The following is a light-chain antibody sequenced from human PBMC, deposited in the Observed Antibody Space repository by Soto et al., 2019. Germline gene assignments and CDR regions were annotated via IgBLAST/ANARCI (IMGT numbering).Light chain of an antibody. CDR2: GAS. CDR3: QQSYSTPRT. J-gene: IGKJ1*01. CDR1: QDIRSY. Sequence: DIQMTQSPSSLSASVGDRVTITCRASQDIRSYLTWYQQKPGKXPKXXIYGASSLQSGVPSRFSGSGSGTDFSLTISNLQPEDFETYYCQQSYSTPRTFGQGTKVDIK. V-gene: IGKV1-39*01.